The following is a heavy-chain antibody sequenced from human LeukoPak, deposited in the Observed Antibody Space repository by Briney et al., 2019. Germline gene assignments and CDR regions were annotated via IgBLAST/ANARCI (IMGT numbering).Heavy chain of an antibody. Sequence: PRGSLRLSCAASGFTFSSYAMSWVRQAPGEGLEWGSAISGSGGSTDYADSVKGRFTISRDNSKNTLYLQMSSRRAEDTAVYYCAKDRVVYAFDIWGQGTMVTVSS. J-gene: IGHJ3*02. CDR1: GFTFSSYA. CDR2: ISGSGGST. CDR3: AKDRVVYAFDI. V-gene: IGHV3-23*01. D-gene: IGHD3-3*01.